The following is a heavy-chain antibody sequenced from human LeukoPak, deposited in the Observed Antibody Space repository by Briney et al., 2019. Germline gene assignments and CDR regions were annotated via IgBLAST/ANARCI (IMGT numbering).Heavy chain of an antibody. CDR3: AGSWDIVVVPAAMPCWFDP. V-gene: IGHV3-23*01. D-gene: IGHD2-2*01. CDR1: GFTFSSYA. J-gene: IGHJ5*02. CDR2: ISGSGGST. Sequence: GGSLRLSCAASGFTFSSYAMSWVRQAPGRGLEWVSAISGSGGSTYYADSVKGRFTISRDNSKDTLYLQMNSLRAEDTAVYYCAGSWDIVVVPAAMPCWFDPWGQGTLVTVSS.